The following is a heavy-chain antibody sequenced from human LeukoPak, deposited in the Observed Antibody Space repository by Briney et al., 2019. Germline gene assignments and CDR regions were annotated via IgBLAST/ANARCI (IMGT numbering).Heavy chain of an antibody. CDR1: GGSISSYY. CDR2: IYYSGST. CDR3: ARRVGYSSPRFDP. D-gene: IGHD6-13*01. Sequence: SETLSLTCTVSGGSISSYYWSWIRQPPGKGLEWIGSIYYSGSTYYNPSLKSRVTISVDTSKNQFSLKLSSVTAADTAVYYCARRVGYSSPRFDPWGQGTLVTVSS. J-gene: IGHJ5*02. V-gene: IGHV4-39*07.